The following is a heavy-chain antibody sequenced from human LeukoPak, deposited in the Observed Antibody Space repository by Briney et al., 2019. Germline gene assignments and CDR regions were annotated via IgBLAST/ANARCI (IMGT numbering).Heavy chain of an antibody. CDR2: IYTSGST. CDR3: ARDLGEARQVNDAFDI. Sequence: SETLSLTCTVSGGSISSYYWSWIRQPAGKGLEWIGRIYTSGSTNYNPSLKSRVTISVDTSKNQFSLKLSSVTAADTAVYYCARDLGEARQVNDAFDIWGQGTMVTVSS. CDR1: GGSISSYY. J-gene: IGHJ3*02. V-gene: IGHV4-4*07. D-gene: IGHD3-16*01.